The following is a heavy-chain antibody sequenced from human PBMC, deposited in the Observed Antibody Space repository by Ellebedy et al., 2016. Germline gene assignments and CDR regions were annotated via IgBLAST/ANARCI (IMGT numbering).Heavy chain of an antibody. CDR3: AKVYVPYAMLGRPTSYFRLDV. J-gene: IGHJ6*04. CDR1: GASVRHPDSF. CDR2: IFWSGST. V-gene: IGHV4-30-4*01. D-gene: IGHD2/OR15-2a*01. Sequence: SETLSLXXRVSGASVRHPDSFWSWIRQSPGRGLEWIGYIFWSGSTKYNPSLERRVSMSIDTSEDQFSLRLRSVTAADTAVYYCAKVYVPYAMLGRPTSYFRLDVWGKGTTVVASS.